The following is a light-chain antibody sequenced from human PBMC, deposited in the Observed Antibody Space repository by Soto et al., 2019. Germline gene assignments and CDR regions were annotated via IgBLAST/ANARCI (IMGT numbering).Light chain of an antibody. CDR3: QEYSKGWT. Sequence: EIVMTQSPATVSLSPGERATLSCRASQSSSTNLAWSQQKPGQAPRSLVYGASNRATGIPARFSGSGSGTEFTLTISSLESEDFALYYCQEYSKGWTFGQGTKVDVK. J-gene: IGKJ1*01. V-gene: IGKV3-15*01. CDR2: GAS. CDR1: QSSSTN.